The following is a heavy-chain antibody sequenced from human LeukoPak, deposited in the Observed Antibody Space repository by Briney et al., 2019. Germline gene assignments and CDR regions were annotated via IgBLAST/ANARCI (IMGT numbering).Heavy chain of an antibody. CDR1: GGSISRSSYY. V-gene: IGHV4-39*01. Sequence: SETLSLTCTVSGGSISRSSYYWCWIRQPPGKGLEWIGSFYYSGSTYYNPSLKSRVTISVDTSKNQFSLKLSSVTAADTAVYFCARDYGDHAFDCWGQGTLVTVSS. J-gene: IGHJ4*02. CDR3: ARDYGDHAFDC. CDR2: FYYSGST. D-gene: IGHD4-17*01.